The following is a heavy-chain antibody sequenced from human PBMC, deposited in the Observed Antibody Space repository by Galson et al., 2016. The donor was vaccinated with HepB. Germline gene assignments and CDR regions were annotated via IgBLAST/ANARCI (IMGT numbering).Heavy chain of an antibody. CDR3: ASTPEDRACGYKNYFYYAMDF. J-gene: IGHJ6*02. V-gene: IGHV1-69*13. CDR1: GGTFSSNA. D-gene: IGHD1-14*01. Sequence: SVKVSCKASGGTFSSNAINWVRQAPGQGLEWMGRITPIFGTAKYAQKFQGRVTITADESTTTAYMALSSLSPEDTAVYYCASTPEDRACGYKNYFYYAMDFWGQGTTVTVSS. CDR2: ITPIFGTA.